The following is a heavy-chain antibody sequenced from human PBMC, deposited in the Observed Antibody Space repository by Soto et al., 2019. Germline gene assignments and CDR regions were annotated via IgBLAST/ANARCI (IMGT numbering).Heavy chain of an antibody. D-gene: IGHD3-22*01. Sequence: SVKVSCKASGGTFSSYAISWVRQATGQGLEWMGGIIPIFGTANYAQKFQGRVTITADESTSTAYMELSSLRSEDTAVYYCASTHAGSGYSNDYWGQGTLVTVSS. CDR1: GGTFSSYA. V-gene: IGHV1-69*13. CDR3: ASTHAGSGYSNDY. CDR2: IIPIFGTA. J-gene: IGHJ4*02.